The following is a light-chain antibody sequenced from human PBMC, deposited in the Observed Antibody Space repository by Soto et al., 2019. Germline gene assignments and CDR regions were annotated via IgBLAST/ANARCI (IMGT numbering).Light chain of an antibody. V-gene: IGKV3-15*01. Sequence: EIVLTQPPGTLSLSPGERATLSCRASQSVSTNLAWYQQNPGQAPRLLISGASTRATAVPARFSGSGSGTEFTLTISSLQSEDFALYYCQQYHSWPTFGQGTRLEI. CDR1: QSVSTN. CDR2: GAS. CDR3: QQYHSWPT. J-gene: IGKJ5*01.